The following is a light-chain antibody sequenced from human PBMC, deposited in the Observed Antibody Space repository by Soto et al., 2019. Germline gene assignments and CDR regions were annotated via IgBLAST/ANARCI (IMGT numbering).Light chain of an antibody. V-gene: IGKV3-11*01. CDR2: DAS. CDR1: QSVSSY. J-gene: IGKJ4*01. CDR3: QQRSNWPALT. Sequence: EIVLTQSPATLSLSPGERATLSCRAGQSVSSYLAWYQQKPGQAPRLLIYDASNRATGIPARFSGSVSGTDFTLTISSLEPEDFAVYYCQQRSNWPALTFGGGTKVEIK.